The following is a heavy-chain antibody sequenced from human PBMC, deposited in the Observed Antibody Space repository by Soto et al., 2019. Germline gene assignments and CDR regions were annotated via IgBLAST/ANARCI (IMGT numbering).Heavy chain of an antibody. CDR2: ISANNDHT. CDR1: GYTLNTYG. D-gene: IGHD1-1*01. V-gene: IGHV1-18*01. Sequence: QVQLVQSGAEVKKPGASVKVSCKASGYTLNTYGITWVRQAPGQGLEWMGWISANNDHTNYPQKLQGRVTMTTHTATSTAYMELRSLTSDDTAVYYYARVTNVDYWGQGTLVTVAS. CDR3: ARVTNVDY. J-gene: IGHJ4*02.